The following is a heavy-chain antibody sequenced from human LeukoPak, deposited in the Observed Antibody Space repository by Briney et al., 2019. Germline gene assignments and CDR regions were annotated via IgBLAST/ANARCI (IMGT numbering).Heavy chain of an antibody. V-gene: IGHV3-30*18. CDR3: AKDHCSSTSCYLMDY. Sequence: LPGGSLRLSCAASGFTFSSYGMHWVRQAPGKGLEWVAVISYDGSNKYYADSVKGRFTISRDNSKNTLYLQMNSLRAEDTAVYYCAKDHCSSTSCYLMDYWGQGTLVTVSS. D-gene: IGHD2-2*01. CDR1: GFTFSSYG. J-gene: IGHJ4*02. CDR2: ISYDGSNK.